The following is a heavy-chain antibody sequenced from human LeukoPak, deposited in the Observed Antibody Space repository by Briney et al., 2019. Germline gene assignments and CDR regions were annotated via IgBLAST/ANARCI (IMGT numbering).Heavy chain of an antibody. D-gene: IGHD1-26*01. V-gene: IGHV4-59*08. J-gene: IGHJ4*02. CDR3: AKQTSPSGSYYVGDSGFDY. CDR2: IYCSGST. Sequence: SETLSLTCTVSGGSISSYDWSWIRQPPGKGLEWIGYIYCSGSTNYNPYLKRRLTISVETSKNQFSLKLSSVPAADTAVYYYAKQTSPSGSYYVGDSGFDYWGQGTLATVSS. CDR1: GGSISSYD.